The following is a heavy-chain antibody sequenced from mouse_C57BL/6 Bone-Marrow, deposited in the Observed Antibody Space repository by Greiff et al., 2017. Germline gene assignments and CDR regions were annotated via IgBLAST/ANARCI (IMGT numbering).Heavy chain of an antibody. CDR1: GYTFTDYY. J-gene: IGHJ4*01. CDR3: SGGYYYGSSLYYAMDY. V-gene: IGHV1-76*01. Sequence: VQLQQSGAELVRPGASVKLSCKASGYTFTDYYINWVKQRPGQGLEWIARIYPGSGNTYYNEKFKGKATLTAEKSSSTVYLQLSRLTSEDSAVXFCSGGYYYGSSLYYAMDYWGQGTSVTVSS. CDR2: IYPGSGNT. D-gene: IGHD1-1*01.